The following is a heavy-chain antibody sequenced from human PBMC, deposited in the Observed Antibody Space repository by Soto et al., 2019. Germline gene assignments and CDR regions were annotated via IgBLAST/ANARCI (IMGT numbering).Heavy chain of an antibody. Sequence: ASVKVSCKASGYTFTGYYMHWVRQAPGQGLEWMGWINPNSGGTNYAQKFQGRVTMTRDTSISTAYMELSRLRSDDTAVYYCARGGSSSKYYYYYGMDVWGQGTTVTAP. CDR1: GYTFTGYY. CDR3: ARGGSSSKYYYYYGMDV. D-gene: IGHD1-26*01. J-gene: IGHJ6*02. CDR2: INPNSGGT. V-gene: IGHV1-2*02.